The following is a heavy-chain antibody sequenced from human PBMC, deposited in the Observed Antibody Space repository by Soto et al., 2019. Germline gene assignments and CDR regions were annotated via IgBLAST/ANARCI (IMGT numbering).Heavy chain of an antibody. D-gene: IGHD2-21*01. J-gene: IGHJ3*02. V-gene: IGHV1-69*02. CDR2: IIPMLGIA. Sequence: QVQLVQSGAEVKKPGSAVTVSCKDSGGTFSTYSMFWVRQAPGQGLEWMGRIIPMLGIANYAQKFQGRVTITADKSTGTAYMALSSLRSEDTALYYCTIGSWSGEVFDIWGQGTMVTVSS. CDR3: TIGSWSGEVFDI. CDR1: GGTFSTYS.